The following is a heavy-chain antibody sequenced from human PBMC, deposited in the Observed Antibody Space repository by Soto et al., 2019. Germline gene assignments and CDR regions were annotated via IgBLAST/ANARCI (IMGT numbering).Heavy chain of an antibody. CDR2: FHYSGTT. CDR1: GGSISSYY. J-gene: IGHJ5*02. V-gene: IGHV4-59*08. Sequence: QVQLQESGPGLLKPSETLSLTYTVSGGSISSYYWNWIRQPPGKGLEWLGYFHYSGTTNYNPSLKSRVTISVDTSKNQFSLKLSSVTAADTAVYYCVGARGGALFDPWGQGTLVTV. CDR3: VGARGGALFDP. D-gene: IGHD2-21*01.